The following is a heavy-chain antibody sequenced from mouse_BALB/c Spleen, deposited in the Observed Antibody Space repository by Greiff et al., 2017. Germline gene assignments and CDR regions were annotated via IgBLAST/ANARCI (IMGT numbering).Heavy chain of an antibody. CDR1: GFTFSSYG. CDR3: ARMGNYEGYAMDY. V-gene: IGHV5-6-3*01. D-gene: IGHD1-1*01. Sequence: EVKLMESGGGLVQPGGSLKLSCAASGFTFSSYGMSWVRQTPDKRLELVATINSNGGSTYYPDSVKGRFTISRDNAKNTLYLQMSSLKSEDTAMYYCARMGNYEGYAMDYWGQGTSVTVAS. J-gene: IGHJ4*01. CDR2: INSNGGST.